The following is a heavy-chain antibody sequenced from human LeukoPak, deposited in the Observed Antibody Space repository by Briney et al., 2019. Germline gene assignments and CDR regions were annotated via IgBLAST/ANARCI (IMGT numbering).Heavy chain of an antibody. Sequence: ASVKVSCKASGYTFDVYYIHWVRQAPGQGLEWMGCINSNSGDTNHAQKFQGRVTMTRDTSITTAHMELSSLRFDDTAVYYCARDRTSTWYGGIDYWGQGTLVTVSS. V-gene: IGHV1-2*02. D-gene: IGHD6-13*01. CDR3: ARDRTSTWYGGIDY. J-gene: IGHJ4*02. CDR1: GYTFDVYY. CDR2: INSNSGDT.